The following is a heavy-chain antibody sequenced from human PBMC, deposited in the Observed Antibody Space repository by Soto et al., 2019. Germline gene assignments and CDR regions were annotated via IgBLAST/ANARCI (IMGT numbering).Heavy chain of an antibody. J-gene: IGHJ5*02. V-gene: IGHV1-58*01. Sequence: SVKVCCKASGFTFTSSAVQWVRQARGQRLERIGWIVVGSGNTNYAQKFQERVAITRDMSTSTAYMELSSLRSEDTAVYYCAADEGRNYDILTGYTTRTRGFDPWGQGTLVTVSS. CDR1: GFTFTSSA. CDR2: IVVGSGNT. D-gene: IGHD3-9*01. CDR3: AADEGRNYDILTGYTTRTRGFDP.